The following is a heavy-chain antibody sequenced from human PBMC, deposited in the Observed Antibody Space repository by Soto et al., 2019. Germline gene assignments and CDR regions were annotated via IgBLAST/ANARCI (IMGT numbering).Heavy chain of an antibody. Sequence: QVQLQESGPGLVKPSETLSLTCTVSGGSISNFYWTWIRQPPGKGLEWIGNVHYSGNTNYNPSLKSRVTTSVDTAKNQLSLNLSSVTAADTAVYYCAIHKDAGSDRGGMDVWGQGTTVTVSS. CDR1: GGSISNFY. D-gene: IGHD6-25*01. CDR2: VHYSGNT. V-gene: IGHV4-59*08. CDR3: AIHKDAGSDRGGMDV. J-gene: IGHJ6*02.